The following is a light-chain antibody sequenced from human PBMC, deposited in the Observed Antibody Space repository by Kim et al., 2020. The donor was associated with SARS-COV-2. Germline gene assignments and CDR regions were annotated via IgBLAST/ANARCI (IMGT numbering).Light chain of an antibody. CDR1: STW. J-gene: IGKJ1*01. Sequence: STWLAWYQQQPGKGPKLLIYRASTLESGVPSRFSGSGLGTEFTLTISSLQPDDFATYCCQQYDSGSGTFGQGTKVDIK. CDR3: QQYDSGSGT. V-gene: IGKV1-5*03. CDR2: RAS.